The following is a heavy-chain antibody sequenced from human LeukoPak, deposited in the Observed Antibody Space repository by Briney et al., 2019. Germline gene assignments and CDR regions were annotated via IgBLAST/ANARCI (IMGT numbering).Heavy chain of an antibody. J-gene: IGHJ3*02. D-gene: IGHD3-3*01. Sequence: PSETLSLTCTVSGYSISSGYYWGWIRQPPGKGLEWIGSIYHSGSTYYNPSLKSRVTISVDTSKNQFSLKLSSVTAADTAVYYCARDQRRGENYDFWSGYFAEVSPPFVGEFAFDIWGQGTMVTVSS. CDR2: IYHSGST. V-gene: IGHV4-38-2*02. CDR1: GYSISSGYY. CDR3: ARDQRRGENYDFWSGYFAEVSPPFVGEFAFDI.